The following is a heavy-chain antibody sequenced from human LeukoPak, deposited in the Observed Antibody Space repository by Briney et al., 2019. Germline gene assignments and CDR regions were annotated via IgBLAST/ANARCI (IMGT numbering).Heavy chain of an antibody. CDR3: ARDHRYSSSWYEGNY. CDR1: GYTFTGYY. J-gene: IGHJ4*02. Sequence: ASVKVSCKASGYTFTGYYMHWVRQAPGQGLEWMGWINPNSGDTNYAQKFQGRVTMTRDTSSSTAYMDLSRLRSDDTAVYYCARDHRYSSSWYEGNYWGQGTLVTVSS. V-gene: IGHV1-2*02. D-gene: IGHD6-13*01. CDR2: INPNSGDT.